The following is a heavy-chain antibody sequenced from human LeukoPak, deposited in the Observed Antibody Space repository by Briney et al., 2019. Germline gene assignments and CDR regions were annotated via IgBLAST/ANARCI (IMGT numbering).Heavy chain of an antibody. CDR2: ISYDGSDK. CDR1: GFTFRNYG. D-gene: IGHD3-10*01. J-gene: IGHJ4*02. CDR3: ASLRSGSGTFYNDY. V-gene: IGHV3-30*03. Sequence: GGSLRLSCAASGFTFRNYGMQWVRQTPGKGVEWVTLISYDGSDKYYADSVKGRFNISRDNSKNTLYLQMNSLRAEDTAVYYCASLRSGSGTFYNDYWGQGTLVTVSS.